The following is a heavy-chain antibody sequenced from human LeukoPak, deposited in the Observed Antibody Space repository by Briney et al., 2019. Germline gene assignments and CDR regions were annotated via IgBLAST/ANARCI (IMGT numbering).Heavy chain of an antibody. D-gene: IGHD6-19*01. Sequence: SVKVSCKASRGTFSSYAISWVRQAPGQGLEWMGRIIPILGIANYAQKFQGRVTITADKSTSTAYMELSGLRSEDTAVYYCARVGSNSSSSRGRPTTNIAVAGRHAFDIWGQGTMVTVSS. CDR3: ARVGSNSSSSRGRPTTNIAVAGRHAFDI. CDR1: RGTFSSYA. CDR2: IIPILGIA. V-gene: IGHV1-69*04. J-gene: IGHJ3*02.